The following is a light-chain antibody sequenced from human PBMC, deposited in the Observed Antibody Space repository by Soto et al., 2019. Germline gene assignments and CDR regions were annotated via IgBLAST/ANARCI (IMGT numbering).Light chain of an antibody. CDR1: QSVSSN. J-gene: IGKJ1*01. Sequence: EIVMTQSPATLSVSPGERATLACRASQSVSSNLACYQQKPGQAPRLLIYGASTRATGIPARFSGSGSGTEFTLTISSLQAEDFSVYYCQQYNSLPRTFGQGTKVEIK. CDR3: QQYNSLPRT. CDR2: GAS. V-gene: IGKV3-15*01.